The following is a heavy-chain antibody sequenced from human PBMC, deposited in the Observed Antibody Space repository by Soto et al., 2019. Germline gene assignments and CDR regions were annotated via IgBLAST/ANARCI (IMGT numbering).Heavy chain of an antibody. D-gene: IGHD2-8*01. CDR1: GFTFSSYA. CDR2: ISGSGDRT. J-gene: IGHJ4*02. Sequence: EVQLLESGGGLVQPGGSLRLSCAASGFTFSSYAMSWVRQAPGKGLEWVSAISGSGDRTYYADSMKGRFTISRDNSRNTLYMQMNSLRGEDTAVYFCAKMNGPPHWGQGTLVTVSS. CDR3: AKMNGPPH. V-gene: IGHV3-23*01.